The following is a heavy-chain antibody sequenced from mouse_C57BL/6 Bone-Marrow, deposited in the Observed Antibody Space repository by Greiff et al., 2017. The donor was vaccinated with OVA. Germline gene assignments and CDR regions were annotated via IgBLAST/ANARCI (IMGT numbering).Heavy chain of an antibody. Sequence: QVQLQQPGAELVRPGTSVKLSCKASGYTFTSYWMHWVKQRPGQGLEWLGVIEPSDSYTNYNQKFKGKATLTVDTSSSTAYMQLSSLTSEDSAVYDCARDGGKPSFGYWGQGTTLTVSS. CDR1: GYTFTSYW. D-gene: IGHD2-1*01. CDR3: ARDGGKPSFGY. V-gene: IGHV1-59*01. CDR2: IEPSDSYT. J-gene: IGHJ2*01.